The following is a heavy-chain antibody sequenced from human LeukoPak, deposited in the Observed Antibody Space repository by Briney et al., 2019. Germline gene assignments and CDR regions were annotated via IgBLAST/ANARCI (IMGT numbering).Heavy chain of an antibody. D-gene: IGHD6-13*01. CDR2: IYSGGST. Sequence: GGSLRLSCAASGFTVSSNYMSWVRQAPGKGLEWVSVIYSGGSTYYADSVKGRFTISRDNSKNTLYLQMSSLRAEDTAVYYCARDRRLIAAARDAFDIWGQGTMVTVSS. V-gene: IGHV3-66*01. CDR3: ARDRRLIAAARDAFDI. CDR1: GFTVSSNY. J-gene: IGHJ3*02.